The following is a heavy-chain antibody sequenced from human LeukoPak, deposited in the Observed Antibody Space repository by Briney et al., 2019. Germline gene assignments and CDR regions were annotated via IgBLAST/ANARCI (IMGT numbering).Heavy chain of an antibody. CDR3: ARGTVGDYNWFDL. Sequence: GGSLRLSCAGSGFTFSSYWMHWVRQAPGTGLVWVSRINSDGGITNYADSVKGRFTISRDNVKNTLYLQVNSLRGEDTAVYYCARGTVGDYNWFDLWGQGALVTVSS. CDR2: INSDGGIT. J-gene: IGHJ5*02. CDR1: GFTFSSYW. D-gene: IGHD3-16*01. V-gene: IGHV3-74*01.